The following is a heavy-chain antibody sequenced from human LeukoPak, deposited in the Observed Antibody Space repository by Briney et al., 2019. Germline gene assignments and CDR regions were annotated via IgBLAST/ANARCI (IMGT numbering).Heavy chain of an antibody. CDR2: IYYSGST. J-gene: IGHJ4*02. CDR3: ARQSLHDYGDYDDDY. Sequence: SETLSLTCTVSGDSFGDSYWSWIRQPPGKGLEWIGYIYYSGSTNYNPSLKSRVTISVDTSKNQFSLKLSSVTAADTAVYYCARQSLHDYGDYDDDYWGQGTLVTVSS. CDR1: GDSFGDSY. D-gene: IGHD4-17*01. V-gene: IGHV4-59*08.